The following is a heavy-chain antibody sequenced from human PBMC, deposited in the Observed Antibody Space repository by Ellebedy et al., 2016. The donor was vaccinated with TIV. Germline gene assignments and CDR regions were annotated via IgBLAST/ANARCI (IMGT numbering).Heavy chain of an antibody. J-gene: IGHJ5*02. CDR1: GFTFSIAG. CDR3: ARDGSEWSRNH. CDR2: IDFSGTGT. V-gene: IGHV3-21*06. D-gene: IGHD3-3*01. Sequence: GGSLRLXXGASGFTFSIAGMTWVRLVPGQGLEWVATIDFSGTGTYYADSVKVRFIISRDNTKNLVFLQMNSLGVEDTAVYYCARDGSEWSRNHWGQGTLVTASS.